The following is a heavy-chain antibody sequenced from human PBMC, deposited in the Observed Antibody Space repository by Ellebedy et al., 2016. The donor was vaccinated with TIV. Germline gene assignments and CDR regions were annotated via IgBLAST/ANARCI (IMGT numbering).Heavy chain of an antibody. CDR1: GGSISSDY. V-gene: IGHV4-4*07. Sequence: SETLSLTXTVSGGSISSDYWSWIRQPAGKRLEWIGRIYSSGHTNYNPSLRSRVTMSVDTSKNQFSLKLSSVTAADTAVYYCARIGYCGRTSCYDYWGQGTLVTVSS. CDR3: ARIGYCGRTSCYDY. CDR2: IYSSGHT. J-gene: IGHJ4*02. D-gene: IGHD2-2*01.